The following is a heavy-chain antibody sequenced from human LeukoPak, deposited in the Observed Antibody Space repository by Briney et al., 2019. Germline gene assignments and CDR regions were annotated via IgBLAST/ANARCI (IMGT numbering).Heavy chain of an antibody. CDR1: GFTFSSYS. CDR2: SSSSSSYI. Sequence: SGGALRLSCAASGFTFSSYSMNWVRQAAGKGLEWGSSSSSSSSYIYYADSVKGRFTISTDNAKRSLDRQMHSLRAEDTAVYYCARSDGDLYFDCWGQGSLVTVSS. CDR3: ARSDGDLYFDC. D-gene: IGHD4-17*01. V-gene: IGHV3-21*01. J-gene: IGHJ4*02.